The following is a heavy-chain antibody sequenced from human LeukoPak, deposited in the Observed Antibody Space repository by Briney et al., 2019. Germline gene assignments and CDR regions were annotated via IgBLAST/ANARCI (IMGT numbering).Heavy chain of an antibody. V-gene: IGHV3-21*01. Sequence: AGSLRLSCAASGFTFSSYSMNWVRQAPGKGLEWVSSISSSSSYIYYADSVKGRFTISRDNAKNSLYLQMNSLRAEDTAVYYCARDLEVVAAVLDYWGQGTLVTVSS. CDR1: GFTFSSYS. CDR2: ISSSSSYI. CDR3: ARDLEVVAAVLDY. J-gene: IGHJ4*02. D-gene: IGHD2-15*01.